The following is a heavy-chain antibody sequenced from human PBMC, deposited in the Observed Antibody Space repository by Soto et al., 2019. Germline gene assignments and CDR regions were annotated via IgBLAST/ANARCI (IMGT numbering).Heavy chain of an antibody. CDR2: ISGSGGST. CDR1: GFTFSSYA. V-gene: IGHV3-23*01. Sequence: EVQLLESGGGLVQPGGSLRLSCAASGFTFSSYAMSWVRQAPGKGLERVSVISGSGGSTYYADSVKGRFTISRDNSKNTLYLQMNSLRADDTSLYYCAKRGSGSYYDYWGQGTLVTVSS. J-gene: IGHJ4*02. CDR3: AKRGSGSYYDY. D-gene: IGHD3-10*01.